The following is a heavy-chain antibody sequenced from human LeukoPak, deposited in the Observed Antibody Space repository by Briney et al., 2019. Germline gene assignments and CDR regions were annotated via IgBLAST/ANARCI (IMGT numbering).Heavy chain of an antibody. Sequence: GGSLRLSCVVSGFTFSTHGFHWVRQAPGKGLEWVSVIWHDGGRKEYADSVRGRFTISRDNSNLYLQMNSLRAEDTAIYYCARDIGNSGFNLDYWGHGTPVTVSS. J-gene: IGHJ4*01. CDR2: IWHDGGRK. D-gene: IGHD5-12*01. V-gene: IGHV3-33*01. CDR1: GFTFSTHG. CDR3: ARDIGNSGFNLDY.